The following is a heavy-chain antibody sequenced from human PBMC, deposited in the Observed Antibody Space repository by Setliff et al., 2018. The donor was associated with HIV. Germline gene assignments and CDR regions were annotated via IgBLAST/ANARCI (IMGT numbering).Heavy chain of an antibody. J-gene: IGHJ4*02. V-gene: IGHV3-30*04. CDR1: GFTLTDYP. CDR2: IASHGNWH. Sequence: GSLRLSCAASGFTLTDYPMHWVRQAPGNGLEWVAVIASHGNWHDYAASVKGRFTISRDTSRNTLYLQMNSLRVEDSALYYCARDSRTGYFDSWGQGTLVTVS. D-gene: IGHD2-2*01. CDR3: ARDSRTGYFDS.